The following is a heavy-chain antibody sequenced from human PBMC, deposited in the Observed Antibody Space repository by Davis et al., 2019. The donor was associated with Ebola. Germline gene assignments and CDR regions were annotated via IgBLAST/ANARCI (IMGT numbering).Heavy chain of an antibody. V-gene: IGHV3-23*01. CDR3: AKDNRNIWSEV. J-gene: IGHJ3*01. Sequence: GESLKISCSASGFIFSTYVMSWVRLAPGKGLKWVSTYGTSADTYYADSVKGRFTISRDNSKNTLYLQMNGLRVEDTAIYYCAKDNRNIWSEVWGQGTMVTVSS. CDR1: GFIFSTYV. D-gene: IGHD2/OR15-2a*01. CDR2: GTSADT.